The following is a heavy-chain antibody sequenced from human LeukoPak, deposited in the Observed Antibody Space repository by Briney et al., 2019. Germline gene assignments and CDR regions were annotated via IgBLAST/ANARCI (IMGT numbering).Heavy chain of an antibody. Sequence: GGSLRLSCVASGFTFSTYAMSWVRQAPGKGLEWVSDISDSGSNTYYADSVKGRFTISRDNSKNTLYLQMSSLRAEDTAVYFCAKIRGYSYGYGDYWGQGTPVTVSS. D-gene: IGHD5-18*01. V-gene: IGHV3-23*01. J-gene: IGHJ4*02. CDR2: ISDSGSNT. CDR1: GFTFSTYA. CDR3: AKIRGYSYGYGDY.